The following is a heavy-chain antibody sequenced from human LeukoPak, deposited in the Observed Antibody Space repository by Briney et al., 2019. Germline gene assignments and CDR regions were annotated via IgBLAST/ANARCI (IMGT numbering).Heavy chain of an antibody. V-gene: IGHV1-24*01. Sequence: ASVNVSCKVSGYTLTELSMHWVRQAPGKGLEWMGGFDPEDGETIYAQKFQGRVTMTEDTSTDTAYMELSSLRSEDTAVYYCATADKWELLPTNDYWGQGTLVTVSS. D-gene: IGHD1-26*01. J-gene: IGHJ4*02. CDR1: GYTLTELS. CDR2: FDPEDGET. CDR3: ATADKWELLPTNDY.